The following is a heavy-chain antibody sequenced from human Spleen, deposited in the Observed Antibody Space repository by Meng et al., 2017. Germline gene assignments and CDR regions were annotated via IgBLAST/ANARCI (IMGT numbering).Heavy chain of an antibody. CDR3: ARLRSSSWIYYFNY. D-gene: IGHD6-13*01. J-gene: IGHJ4*02. CDR2: IYYTGTT. CDR1: GGSISSFY. V-gene: IGHV4-59*01. Sequence: QVQVQESAPRLVKPSETLSLTCTVSGGSISSFYWSWIRQPPGKGLEWIGYIYYTGTTHYSPSLTSRLTISVDTSKNHLSLRLTSVTAADTAVYYCARLRSSSWIYYFNYWGQGTLVTVSS.